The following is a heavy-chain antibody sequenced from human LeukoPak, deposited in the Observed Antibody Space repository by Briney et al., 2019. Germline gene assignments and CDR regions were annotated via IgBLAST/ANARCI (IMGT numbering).Heavy chain of an antibody. Sequence: PSETLSLTCTVSGGSISSYYWSWIRQPPGKGLEWIGYIYYSGSTNYNPSLKSRVTISVDTSKNQFSLKLSSVTAADTAVYYCARHPTVLIRFLEWLPLLYMDVWGKGTTVTVSS. D-gene: IGHD3-3*01. J-gene: IGHJ6*03. CDR2: IYYSGST. CDR3: ARHPTVLIRFLEWLPLLYMDV. CDR1: GGSISSYY. V-gene: IGHV4-59*08.